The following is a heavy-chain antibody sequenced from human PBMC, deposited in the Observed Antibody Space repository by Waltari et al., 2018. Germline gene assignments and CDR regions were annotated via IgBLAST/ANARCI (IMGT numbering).Heavy chain of an antibody. J-gene: IGHJ6*02. CDR3: AKDFKAVTTLLGGMDV. CDR1: GFTFSSYA. CDR2: SSGSGGST. V-gene: IGHV3-23*01. Sequence: EVQLLESGGGLVQPGGSLRLSCAASGFTFSSYAMSWVRQAPGKGLEWVSASSGSGGSTYYADSVKGRFTISRDNSKNTLYLQMNSLRAEDTAVYYCAKDFKAVTTLLGGMDVWGQGTTVTVSS. D-gene: IGHD4-4*01.